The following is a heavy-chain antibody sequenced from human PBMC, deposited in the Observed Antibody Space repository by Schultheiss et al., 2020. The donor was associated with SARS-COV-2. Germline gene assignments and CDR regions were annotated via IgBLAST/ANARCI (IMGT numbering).Heavy chain of an antibody. V-gene: IGHV2-70*12. J-gene: IGHJ5*02. D-gene: IGHD6-19*01. CDR2: IDWDDDK. CDR3: AHSGQQWLGPNWFDP. Sequence: SGPTLVKPTQTLTLTCTFSGFSLSTSGVGVGWIRQPPGKALEWLALIDWDDDKYYSTSLKTRLTISKDTSKNQVVLTMTNMDPVDTATYYCAHSGQQWLGPNWFDPWGQGTLVTVSS. CDR1: GFSLSTSGVG.